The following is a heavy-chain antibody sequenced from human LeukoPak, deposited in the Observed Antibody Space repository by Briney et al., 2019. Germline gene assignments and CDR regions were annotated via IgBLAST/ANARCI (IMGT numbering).Heavy chain of an antibody. CDR1: GYTLTELS. CDR3: ATERTYYYDSSGYPTSDY. CDR2: FDPEDGET. D-gene: IGHD3-22*01. V-gene: IGHV1-24*01. Sequence: WASVKVSCKVSGYTLTELSMHWVRQAPGKGLEWMGGFDPEDGETIYAQKFQGRVTMTEDTSTDTVYMELSSLRSEDTAVYYCATERTYYYDSSGYPTSDYWGQGTLVTVSS. J-gene: IGHJ4*02.